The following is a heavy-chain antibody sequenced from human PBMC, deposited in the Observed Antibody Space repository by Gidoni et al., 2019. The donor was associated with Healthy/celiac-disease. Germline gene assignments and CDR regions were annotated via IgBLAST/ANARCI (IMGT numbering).Heavy chain of an antibody. V-gene: IGHV3-23*01. CDR1: GFTFSSYA. D-gene: IGHD3-10*01. Sequence: EVQLLESGGGLVQPGGSLRLSCAASGFTFSSYAMSWVRQAPGKGLEWVSAISGSGGSTYYADAVKGRFTISRDNSKNTLYLQMNSLRAEDTAVYYCAKARGRITVIYYFDYWGQGTLVTVSS. CDR2: ISGSGGST. CDR3: AKARGRITVIYYFDY. J-gene: IGHJ4*02.